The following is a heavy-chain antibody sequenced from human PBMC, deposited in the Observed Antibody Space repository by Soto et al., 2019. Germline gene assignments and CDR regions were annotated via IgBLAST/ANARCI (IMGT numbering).Heavy chain of an antibody. CDR1: GYTFSTYY. V-gene: IGHV1-46*01. Sequence: ASVKVSCKASGYTFSTYYMHWVRQAPGQGYEWMGIINPSGGSTTYAQKFQGRVTITRDTSASTAYMELSSLRSENTAVYYCARDLGGWPDYWGQ. D-gene: IGHD2-15*01. J-gene: IGHJ4*01. CDR3: ARDLGGWPDY. CDR2: INPSGGST.